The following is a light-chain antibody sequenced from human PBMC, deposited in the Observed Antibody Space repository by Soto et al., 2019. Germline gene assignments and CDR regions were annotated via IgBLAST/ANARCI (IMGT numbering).Light chain of an antibody. Sequence: DIQMTQSPSSLSASVGDRVTITCQAGQDIDKFLNWYQQKPGKPPKLLIDDASNLATGVPSRFSGRGSGTDFTFTISSLQPEDVATYYCQQYDDLPITFGQGTRLEI. J-gene: IGKJ5*01. CDR1: QDIDKF. V-gene: IGKV1-33*01. CDR3: QQYDDLPIT. CDR2: DAS.